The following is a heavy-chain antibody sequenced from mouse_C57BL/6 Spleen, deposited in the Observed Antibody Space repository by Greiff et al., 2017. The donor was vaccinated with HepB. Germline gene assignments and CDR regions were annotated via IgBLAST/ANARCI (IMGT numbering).Heavy chain of an antibody. CDR2: INPYNGDT. CDR1: GYSFTGYF. J-gene: IGHJ2*01. Sequence: EVKLQESGPELVKPGDSVKISCKASGYSFTGYFMNWVMQSHGKSLEWIGRINPYNGDTFYNQKFKGKATLTVDKSSSTAHMELRSLTSEDSAVYYCARSGTVVACDYWGQGTTLTVSS. V-gene: IGHV1-20*01. D-gene: IGHD1-1*01. CDR3: ARSGTVVACDY.